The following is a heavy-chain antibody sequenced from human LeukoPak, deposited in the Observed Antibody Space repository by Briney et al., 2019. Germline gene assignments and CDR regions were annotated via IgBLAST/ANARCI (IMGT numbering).Heavy chain of an antibody. Sequence: PGGSLRLSCAASGFTFSSYAMHWVRQAPGKGLEWVAFIRYDGSNKYYADSVKGRFTVSRDNSKNTLYLQMNSLRAEDTAVYYCAKGVEMWYQLLNHYYYMDVWGKGTTVTISS. CDR3: AKGVEMWYQLLNHYYYMDV. CDR2: IRYDGSNK. CDR1: GFTFSSYA. V-gene: IGHV3-30*02. D-gene: IGHD2-2*01. J-gene: IGHJ6*03.